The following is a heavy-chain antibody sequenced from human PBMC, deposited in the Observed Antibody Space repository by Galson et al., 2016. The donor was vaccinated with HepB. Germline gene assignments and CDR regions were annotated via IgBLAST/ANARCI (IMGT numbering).Heavy chain of an antibody. CDR1: GFSFTSRS. CDR2: ISHSRTN. D-gene: IGHD3-9*01. V-gene: IGHV3-30-3*01. Sequence: SLRLSCAASGFSFTSRSIHWVRQAPGKGLEWVALISHSRTNYADSVRGRFIVSADAAETVFYLQMNDLRGDDTALYYCARDNDNRVTGYYGSGMDVWGQGARVSVSS. J-gene: IGHJ6*02. CDR3: ARDNDNRVTGYYGSGMDV.